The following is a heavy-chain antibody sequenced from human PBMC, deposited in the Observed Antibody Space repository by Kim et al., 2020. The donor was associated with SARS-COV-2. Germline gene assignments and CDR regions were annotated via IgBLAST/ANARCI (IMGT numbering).Heavy chain of an antibody. J-gene: IGHJ4*02. CDR1: GFTFSNAW. CDR3: TTQYSSSPGVDY. Sequence: GGSLRLSCAASGFTFSNAWMSWVRQAPGKGLEWVGRIKSKTDGGTTDYAAPVKGRFTISRDDSKNTLYLQMNSLKTDDTAVYYCTTQYSSSPGVDYWGQGTLVTVSS. V-gene: IGHV3-15*01. CDR2: IKSKTDGGTT. D-gene: IGHD6-6*01.